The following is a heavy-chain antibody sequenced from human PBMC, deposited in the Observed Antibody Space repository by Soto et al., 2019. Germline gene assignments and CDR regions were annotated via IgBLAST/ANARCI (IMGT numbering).Heavy chain of an antibody. CDR2: ISPYNGNT. J-gene: IGHJ5*02. CDR3: ARDWSGQFDP. CDR1: GYTFTSYG. D-gene: IGHD3-10*01. Sequence: ASVKVSCKASGYTFTSYGFSCVRQAPGQGLEWMGWISPYNGNTNYAQKLQGRVTMTTDTSTSTVYMELRSLRSDDTAVYYCARDWSGQFDPWGLGTLVTVSS. V-gene: IGHV1-18*01.